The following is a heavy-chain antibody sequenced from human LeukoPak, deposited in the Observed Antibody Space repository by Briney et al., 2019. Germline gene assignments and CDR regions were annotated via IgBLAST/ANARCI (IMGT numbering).Heavy chain of an antibody. Sequence: ASVKVSCKASGYTFTSYDINWVRQATGQGLEWMGWMNPNSGNTGYAQKFQGRVTITRNTSISTAYMELSSLRSEDTAVYYCARTDSGYDPYFDYWGQGTLVTVSS. V-gene: IGHV1-8*01. CDR3: ARTDSGYDPYFDY. CDR1: GYTFTSYD. D-gene: IGHD5-12*01. J-gene: IGHJ4*02. CDR2: MNPNSGNT.